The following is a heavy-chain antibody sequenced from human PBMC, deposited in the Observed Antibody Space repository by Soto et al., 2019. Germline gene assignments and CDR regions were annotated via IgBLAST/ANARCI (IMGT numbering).Heavy chain of an antibody. Sequence: GGSLRLSCAPSAFTLSSHQMHWVRQAPGKGLVWVSRFNGDGRLPTYTDSVKGRFTISRDNAKNTLYLQMNSLRAEDTAVYYCARVQSTGTVSWGQGNMVTVSS. CDR3: ARVQSTGTVS. D-gene: IGHD1-1*01. CDR2: FNGDGRLP. V-gene: IGHV3-74*01. CDR1: AFTLSSHQ. J-gene: IGHJ5*02.